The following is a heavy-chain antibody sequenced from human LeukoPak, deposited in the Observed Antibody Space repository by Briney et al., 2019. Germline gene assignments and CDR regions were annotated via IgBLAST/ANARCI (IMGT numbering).Heavy chain of an antibody. V-gene: IGHV3-21*01. J-gene: IGHJ6*03. Sequence: PGRSLRLSCAASGFTFSSYTIHWVRQAPGKGLEWVSSISAVSTYIYYADSVKGRFTISRDNVEKAAYLELSGLTAHDTAIYYCARGGIAGRPVYYYYMDVWGKGTTVTVSS. D-gene: IGHD6-6*01. CDR1: GFTFSSYT. CDR2: ISAVSTYI. CDR3: ARGGIAGRPVYYYYMDV.